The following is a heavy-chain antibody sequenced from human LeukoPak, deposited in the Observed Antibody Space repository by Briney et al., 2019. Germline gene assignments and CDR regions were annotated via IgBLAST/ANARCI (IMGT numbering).Heavy chain of an antibody. CDR3: ARHDYGGNSDY. J-gene: IGHJ4*02. Sequence: SETLSLTCAVYGGSFSGYYWSWIRQPPGKGLEWIGEINHSGSTNYNPSLKSRVTISVDTSKNQFSLKLSSVTAADTAVYYCARHDYGGNSDYWGQGTLVTVSS. D-gene: IGHD4-23*01. CDR1: GGSFSGYY. V-gene: IGHV4-34*01. CDR2: INHSGST.